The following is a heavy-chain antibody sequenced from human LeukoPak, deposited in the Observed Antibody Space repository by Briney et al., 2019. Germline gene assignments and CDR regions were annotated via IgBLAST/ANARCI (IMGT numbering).Heavy chain of an antibody. J-gene: IGHJ4*02. CDR1: GFTFSNYG. V-gene: IGHV3-30*02. CDR2: VFYDGSNH. CDR3: AKGDYFGSGFDY. D-gene: IGHD3-10*01. Sequence: GGSLRLSCAASGFTFSNYGLHWVRQVPGKGLEWVAFVFYDGSNHYYADSVKGRFTISRDNSKYTLFLQMNSLRVEDTAVYYCAKGDYFGSGFDYWGQGTLVIVST.